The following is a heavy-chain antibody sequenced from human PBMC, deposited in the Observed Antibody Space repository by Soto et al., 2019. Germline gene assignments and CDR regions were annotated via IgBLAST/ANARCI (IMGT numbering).Heavy chain of an antibody. CDR3: AKDPKLPRIMITLCAQFAY. CDR2: ISGSGGST. CDR1: GFTFSSYA. V-gene: IGHV3-23*01. Sequence: GGSMRLSCAASGFTFSSYAMSWVRQAPGKGLEWVSAISGSGGSTYYADSVKGRFTISRDNSKNTLYLQMNSLRAEDTAVYYCAKDPKLPRIMITLCAQFAYWGQGTLVTVSS. D-gene: IGHD3-16*01. J-gene: IGHJ4*02.